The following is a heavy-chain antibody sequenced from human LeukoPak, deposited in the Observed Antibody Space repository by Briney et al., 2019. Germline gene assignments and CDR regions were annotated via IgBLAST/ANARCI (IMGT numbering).Heavy chain of an antibody. CDR1: GFIFNTYA. J-gene: IGHJ5*02. CDR3: ARGSARWFDP. CDR2: ISYDGSNK. V-gene: IGHV3-30-3*01. Sequence: GTSLRLSCSASGFIFNTYAMHWVRQAPGKGLEWVALISYDGSNKFYADSVKGRFSISRDNSKNTLYLQMNSLRPEDTALYSCARGSARWFDPWGQGTLVTVSS.